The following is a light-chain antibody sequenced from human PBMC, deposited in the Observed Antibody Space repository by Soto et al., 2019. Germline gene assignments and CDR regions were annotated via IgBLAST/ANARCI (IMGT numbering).Light chain of an antibody. CDR1: QSITTN. CDR3: QQYNDWPPKRT. Sequence: EVVMTQSPVTLSVSPGERATLSCRANQSITTNLAWYQQKPDQAPRLLIYGASTRATGVPARFSGSGSGTQFTLTIRRLPSEAFALYYCQQYNDWPPKRTFGQGTRVDFK. CDR2: GAS. V-gene: IGKV3-15*01. J-gene: IGKJ1*01.